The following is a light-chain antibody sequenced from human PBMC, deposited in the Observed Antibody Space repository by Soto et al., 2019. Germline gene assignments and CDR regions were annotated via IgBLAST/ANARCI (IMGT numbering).Light chain of an antibody. J-gene: IGKJ4*01. CDR1: QSVSSH. V-gene: IGKV3-15*01. Sequence: EIVITQYTTTLSVSPGERATLSLRASQSVSSHLAWYQQKPGQAPRLLIYGASTRATGVPSRFSGSGSGTEFTLTISSLQPDDFAVYYCQQFSSYPLTFGGGTKVDIK. CDR2: GAS. CDR3: QQFSSYPLT.